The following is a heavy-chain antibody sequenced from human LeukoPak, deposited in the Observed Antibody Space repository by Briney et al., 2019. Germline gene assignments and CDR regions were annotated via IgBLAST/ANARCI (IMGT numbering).Heavy chain of an antibody. CDR2: INHSGST. CDR3: ARALRWFDP. CDR1: GGSFSGYY. J-gene: IGHJ5*02. Sequence: SETLSLTCAVYGGSFSGYYWSWIRQPPGKGLEWIGEINHSGSTNYNPSLKSRVTISVDTSKNQFSLKLTSVTAADTAVYYCARALRWFDPWGRGTLVSVSS. V-gene: IGHV4-34*01.